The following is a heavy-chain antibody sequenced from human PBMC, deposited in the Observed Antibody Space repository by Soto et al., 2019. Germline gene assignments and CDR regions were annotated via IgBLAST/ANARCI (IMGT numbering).Heavy chain of an antibody. V-gene: IGHV3-74*01. Sequence: GGSLRLSCAASGFTFSSYWMHWVRQAPGKGLVWVSRINSDGSSTSYADSVKGRFTISRDNAKNTLYLQMNSLRAEDTAVYYCARDGAPDYDILSGYYQDYWGQGTLVTVSS. D-gene: IGHD3-9*01. CDR3: ARDGAPDYDILSGYYQDY. CDR1: GFTFSSYW. CDR2: INSDGSST. J-gene: IGHJ4*02.